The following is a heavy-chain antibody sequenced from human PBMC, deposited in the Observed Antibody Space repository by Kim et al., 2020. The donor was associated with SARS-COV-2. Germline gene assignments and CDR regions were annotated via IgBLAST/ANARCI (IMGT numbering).Heavy chain of an antibody. CDR3: ARHRTGTTGYWFDP. V-gene: IGHV4-39*01. CDR2: IYYSGST. J-gene: IGHJ5*02. D-gene: IGHD1-1*01. CDR1: GGSISSSSYY. Sequence: SETLSLTCTVSGGSISSSSYYWGWIRQPPGKGLEWIGSIYYSGSTYYNPSLKSRVTISVDTSKNQFSLKLSSVTAADTAVYYCARHRTGTTGYWFDPWGQGTLVTVSS.